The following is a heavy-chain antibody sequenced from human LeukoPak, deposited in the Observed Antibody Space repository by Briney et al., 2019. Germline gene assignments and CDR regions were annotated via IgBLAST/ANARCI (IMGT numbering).Heavy chain of an antibody. V-gene: IGHV3-30*04. D-gene: IGHD6-19*01. J-gene: IGHJ4*02. CDR3: ARSSGWAYFDY. CDR1: GLTFSSYA. Sequence: GGSLRLSCAASGLTFSSYAMHWVRQAPGKGLEWVAVISYDGSNKYYADSVKGRFTISRDNSKNTLYLQMNSLRAEDTAVYYCARSSGWAYFDYWGQGTLVTASS. CDR2: ISYDGSNK.